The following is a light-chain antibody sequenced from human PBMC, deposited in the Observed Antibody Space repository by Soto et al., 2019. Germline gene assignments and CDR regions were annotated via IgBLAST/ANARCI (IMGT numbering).Light chain of an antibody. Sequence: EIVMTQSPPSLTATPGEPASISCRSSQRLLHSNGNNFLDWYLQKPGQSPQLLIYLGFNRASGVPDRVSGSGAGTDFTLKISRVEAEDVGVYYCMQALQTPYTFGQGTKVDIK. V-gene: IGKV2-28*01. CDR3: MQALQTPYT. CDR2: LGF. J-gene: IGKJ2*01. CDR1: QRLLHSNGNNF.